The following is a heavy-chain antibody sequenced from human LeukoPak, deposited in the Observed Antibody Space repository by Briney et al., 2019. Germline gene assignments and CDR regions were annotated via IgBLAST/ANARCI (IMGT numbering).Heavy chain of an antibody. J-gene: IGHJ3*02. Sequence: ASVKVSCKASGGTFSSYAISWVRQAPGQGLEWMGGIIPIFGTANYAQKFQGRVTITADKSTSTAYMELSSLRSEDTAVYYCARKEGLNSSSWSDAFDIWGQGTMVTVSS. CDR2: IIPIFGTA. D-gene: IGHD6-13*01. CDR1: GGTFSSYA. V-gene: IGHV1-69*06. CDR3: ARKEGLNSSSWSDAFDI.